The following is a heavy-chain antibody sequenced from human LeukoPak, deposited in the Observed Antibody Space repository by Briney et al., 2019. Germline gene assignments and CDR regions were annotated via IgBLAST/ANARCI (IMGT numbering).Heavy chain of an antibody. CDR3: VKARGIQLWLPGDY. CDR1: GFTFSRYA. V-gene: IGHV3-64D*09. J-gene: IGHJ4*02. CDR2: ISSNGGST. Sequence: QPGGSLRLSCSASGFTFSRYAMHWVRQAPGKGLEYVSAISSNGGSTYYGDSVKGRFTISRDNSKNTLYLQMSSLRAEDTAVYYCVKARGIQLWLPGDYWGQGTLVTVSS. D-gene: IGHD5-18*01.